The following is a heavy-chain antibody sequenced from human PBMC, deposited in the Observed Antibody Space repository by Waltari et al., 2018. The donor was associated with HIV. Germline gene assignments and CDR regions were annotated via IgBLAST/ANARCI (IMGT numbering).Heavy chain of an antibody. Sequence: EVQLVESGGGLVQPGGSLRLSCAASGFTFGSYGMRLVRQAPGKGLEWGANIKQDGSEKNYADSGEARVTSARDNAKNSLYLQMKSLRAEDTAVYYCARAGYSYRPSYYGMDVWGQGTTVTVSS. D-gene: IGHD5-18*01. CDR3: ARAGYSYRPSYYGMDV. CDR2: IKQDGSEK. V-gene: IGHV3-7*01. CDR1: GFTFGSYG. J-gene: IGHJ6*02.